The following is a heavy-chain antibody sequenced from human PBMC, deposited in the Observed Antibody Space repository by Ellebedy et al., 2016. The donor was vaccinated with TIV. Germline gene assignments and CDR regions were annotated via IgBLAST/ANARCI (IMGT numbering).Heavy chain of an antibody. CDR1: GFTFSNYA. D-gene: IGHD3-10*01. V-gene: IGHV3-23*01. Sequence: GESLKISCAASGFTFSNYAMSWVRQAPGKGLEWVSVIGGSCRIIHYADSVKGRFTISRDNSKNTLYLQMNSLRAEDTGIYYCAKDQEWFGEWTNWFDPWGQGTLVTVSS. CDR2: IGGSCRII. CDR3: AKDQEWFGEWTNWFDP. J-gene: IGHJ5*02.